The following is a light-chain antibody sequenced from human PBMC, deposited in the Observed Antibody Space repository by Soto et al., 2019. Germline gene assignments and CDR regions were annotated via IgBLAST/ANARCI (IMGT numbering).Light chain of an antibody. CDR1: SSDVGGYDF. V-gene: IGLV2-14*01. J-gene: IGLJ1*01. CDR3: SSYTITSSPV. CDR2: EVT. Sequence: QSVLTQPASVSGSPGQSITISCTGTSSDVGGYDFVSWYRQYPGQAPKILIYEVTHRPSGVPDRFSGSKYGNTASLTISGLQADDEADYYCSSYTITSSPVFGPGTKGAVL.